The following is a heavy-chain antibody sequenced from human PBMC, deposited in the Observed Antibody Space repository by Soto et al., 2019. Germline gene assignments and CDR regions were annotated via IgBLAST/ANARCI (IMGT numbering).Heavy chain of an antibody. CDR3: ARVPDR. Sequence: SETLSLTCAVSGGSICSGGYSWSWIRQPPGKGLEWIGYIYHSGSTNYNPSLKSRVTISVDRSKNQFSLKLSSVTAADTAVYYCARVPDRWGQGTLVTSP. V-gene: IGHV4-30-2*01. CDR2: IYHSGST. CDR1: GGSICSGGYS. J-gene: IGHJ5*02. D-gene: IGHD2-2*01.